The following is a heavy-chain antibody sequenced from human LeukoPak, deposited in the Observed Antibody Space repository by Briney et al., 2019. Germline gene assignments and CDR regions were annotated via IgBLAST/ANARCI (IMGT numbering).Heavy chain of an antibody. D-gene: IGHD3-10*01. CDR1: GGSISSGGYY. J-gene: IGHJ3*02. Sequence: SETLSLTCTVSGGSISSGGYYWSWIRQHPGKGLEWIGYIYYSGSTYYNPSLKSRVTISVDTSKNQFSLKLSSVTAADTAVYYCARRLLWFQGSNFDIWGQGTMVTVSS. CDR2: IYYSGST. CDR3: ARRLLWFQGSNFDI. V-gene: IGHV4-31*03.